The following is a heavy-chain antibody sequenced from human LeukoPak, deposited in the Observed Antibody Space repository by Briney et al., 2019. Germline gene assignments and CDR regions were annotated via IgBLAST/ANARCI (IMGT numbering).Heavy chain of an antibody. CDR3: AREVPGAMARLLSYYYYGMDV. CDR2: ISGSGGST. V-gene: IGHV3-23*01. Sequence: GGSLRLSCAASGFTFSSYAMSWVRQAPGKGLEWVSAISGSGGSTYYADSVKGRFTISRDNSKNTLYLQMNSLRAEDTAVYYCAREVPGAMARLLSYYYYGMDVWGQGTTVTVSS. J-gene: IGHJ6*02. CDR1: GFTFSSYA. D-gene: IGHD3-10*01.